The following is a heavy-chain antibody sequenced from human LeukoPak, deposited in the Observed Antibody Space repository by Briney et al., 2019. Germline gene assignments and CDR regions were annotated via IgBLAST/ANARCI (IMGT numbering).Heavy chain of an antibody. CDR2: IYYSGST. CDR3: ARAYYYYMDV. CDR1: GGSISSHY. J-gene: IGHJ6*03. Sequence: PSETLSLTCTVSGGSISSHYWSWIRRPPGKGLEWIGYIYYSGSTNYNPSLKSRVTISVDTSKNQFSLKLSSVTAADTAVYYCARAYYYYMDVWGKGTTVTVSS. V-gene: IGHV4-59*11.